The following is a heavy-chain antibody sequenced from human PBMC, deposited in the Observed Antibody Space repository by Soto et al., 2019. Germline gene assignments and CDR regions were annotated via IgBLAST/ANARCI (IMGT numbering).Heavy chain of an antibody. V-gene: IGHV3-15*01. CDR1: GFTFSNAW. Sequence: GGSLRLSCAASGFTFSNAWMSWVRQAPGKGLEWVGRIKSKTDGGTTDYAAPVKGRFTISRDDSKNTLYLQMNSLKTEDTAVYYCTTAPTSITIFGVVPDIMGYYYYMDVWGKGTTVTVSS. CDR3: TTAPTSITIFGVVPDIMGYYYYMDV. J-gene: IGHJ6*03. CDR2: IKSKTDGGTT. D-gene: IGHD3-3*01.